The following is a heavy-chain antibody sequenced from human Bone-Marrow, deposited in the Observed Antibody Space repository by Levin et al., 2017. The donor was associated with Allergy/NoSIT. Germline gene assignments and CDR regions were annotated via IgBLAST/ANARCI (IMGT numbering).Heavy chain of an antibody. J-gene: IGHJ6*02. Sequence: GGSLRLSCAASGFTVSSNYMSWVRQAPGKGLEWVSVIYSGGSTYYADSVKGRFTISRDNSKNTLYLQMNSLRAEDTAVYYCASHRRGPGIAAAGTYDYYYDYGMDGWGQGTTVTVSS. D-gene: IGHD6-13*01. CDR3: ASHRRGPGIAAAGTYDYYYDYGMDG. V-gene: IGHV3-53*01. CDR2: IYSGGST. CDR1: GFTVSSNY.